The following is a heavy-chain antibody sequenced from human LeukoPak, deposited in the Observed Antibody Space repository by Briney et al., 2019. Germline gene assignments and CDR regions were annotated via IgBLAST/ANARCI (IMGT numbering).Heavy chain of an antibody. CDR2: TSYDGSNK. CDR1: GFTFSSYA. D-gene: IGHD3-3*01. CDR3: ARVASGSPLPYYFDY. Sequence: PGGSLRLSCAASGFTFSSYAMHWVRQAPGKGLEWVAVTSYDGSNKYYADSVKGRFTISRDNSKNTLYLQMNSLRAEDTAVYYCARVASGSPLPYYFDYWGQGTLVTVSS. J-gene: IGHJ4*02. V-gene: IGHV3-30*04.